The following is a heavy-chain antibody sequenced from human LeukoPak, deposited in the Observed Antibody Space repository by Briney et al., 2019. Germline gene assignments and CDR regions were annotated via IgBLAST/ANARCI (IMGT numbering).Heavy chain of an antibody. J-gene: IGHJ4*02. D-gene: IGHD6-19*01. CDR3: ASSVWYGGGFN. V-gene: IGHV3-66*01. CDR2: IYTGGRT. Sequence: GGSLRLSCAASGFTVSSNYMTWVRQAPGKGLEWVSVIYTGGRTYYADSVKGRFTISRDNSKNTLYLQMNTLTAEDTAVYYCASSVWYGGGFNWGQGTLVTVSS. CDR1: GFTVSSNY.